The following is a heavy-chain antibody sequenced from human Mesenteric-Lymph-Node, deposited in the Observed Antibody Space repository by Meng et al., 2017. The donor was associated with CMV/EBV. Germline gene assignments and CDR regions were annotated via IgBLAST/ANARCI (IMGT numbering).Heavy chain of an antibody. CDR1: GGSVSSGSYY. CDR2: IYYSGST. Sequence: GSLRLSCTVSGGSVSSGSYYWSWIRQPPGKGLEWIGYIYYSGSTNYNPSLKSRVTISVDTSKNQFSLKLSSVTAADTAVYYCARRRHNYYDSSGYPADYWGQGTLVTVSS. J-gene: IGHJ4*02. V-gene: IGHV4-61*01. D-gene: IGHD3-22*01. CDR3: ARRRHNYYDSSGYPADY.